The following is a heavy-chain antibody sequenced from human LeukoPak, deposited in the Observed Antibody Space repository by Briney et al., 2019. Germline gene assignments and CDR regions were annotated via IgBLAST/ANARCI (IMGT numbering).Heavy chain of an antibody. CDR3: ARVSVIRYFDY. CDR1: GFTFSSYS. J-gene: IGHJ4*02. Sequence: GGSLRLSCAASGFTFSSYSMNWVRQAPGKGLEWVSSISSSSSYIYYADSVKGRFTISRDNAKNPLYLQMNSLRAEDTAVYYCARVSVIRYFDYWGQGTLVTVSS. CDR2: ISSSSSYI. D-gene: IGHD3-9*01. V-gene: IGHV3-21*01.